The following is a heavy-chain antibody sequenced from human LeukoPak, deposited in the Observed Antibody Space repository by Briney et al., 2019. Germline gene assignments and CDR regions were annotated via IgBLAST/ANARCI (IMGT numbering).Heavy chain of an antibody. D-gene: IGHD4-11*01. CDR2: MNPNSGNT. J-gene: IGHJ4*02. Sequence: GASVKVSCKASGYTFTSYDINWVRQGTGQGLEWMGWMNPNSGNTGYAQKFQGRVTMTRDTSISTGYMELSGLTSEDTAVYYCARGNSNWFYYWGQGTLVTVSS. V-gene: IGHV1-8*01. CDR1: GYTFTSYD. CDR3: ARGNSNWFYY.